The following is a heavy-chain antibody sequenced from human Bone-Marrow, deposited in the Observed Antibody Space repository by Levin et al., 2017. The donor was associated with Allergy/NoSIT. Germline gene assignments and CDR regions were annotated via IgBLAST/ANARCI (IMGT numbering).Heavy chain of an antibody. J-gene: IGHJ4*02. CDR2: ISSRGTPI. CDR3: AREGPFYYDSSPLLGFES. CDR1: GFTFSNYN. V-gene: IGHV3-48*02. D-gene: IGHD3-22*01. Sequence: ASVKVSCAASGFTFSNYNMNWVRQAPGKGLEWVSYISSRGTPIYYADSVKGRFSISRDNAKNSLYLKMNSLRDEDTAVYFCAREGPFYYDSSPLLGFESWGQGTLVTVSS.